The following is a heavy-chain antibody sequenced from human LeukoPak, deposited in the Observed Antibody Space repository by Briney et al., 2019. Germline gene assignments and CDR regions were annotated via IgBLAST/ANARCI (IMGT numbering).Heavy chain of an antibody. CDR2: IYTSGST. Sequence: SETLSLTCTVSGGSISSGSYYWSWIRQPAGKGLEWIGRIYTSGSTNYNPSLKSRVTISYTSKNQFSLKLNSVTAADTAVYYCATGVHGIAAAGDYYFDYWGQGTLVTVSS. CDR1: GGSISSGSYY. J-gene: IGHJ4*02. CDR3: ATGVHGIAAAGDYYFDY. V-gene: IGHV4-61*02. D-gene: IGHD6-13*01.